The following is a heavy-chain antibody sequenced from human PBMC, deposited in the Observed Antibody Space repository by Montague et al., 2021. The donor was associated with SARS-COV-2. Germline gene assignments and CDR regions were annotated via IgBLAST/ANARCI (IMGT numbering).Heavy chain of an antibody. CDR3: ARRGQGTMVRGVIISAFDI. J-gene: IGHJ3*02. Sequence: SETLSLTCTVSGGSISSYYWSWIRQPPGKGLEWIGYIYYSGSTNYNPSLKSRVTISVDTSKNQFSLKLSSVTAADTAVYYCARRGQGTMVRGVIISAFDIWGQGTMATVSS. CDR1: GGSISSYY. V-gene: IGHV4-59*08. CDR2: IYYSGST. D-gene: IGHD3-10*01.